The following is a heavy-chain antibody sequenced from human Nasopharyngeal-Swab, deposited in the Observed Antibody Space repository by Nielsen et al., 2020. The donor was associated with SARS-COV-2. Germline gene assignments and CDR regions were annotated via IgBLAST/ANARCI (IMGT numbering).Heavy chain of an antibody. D-gene: IGHD1-26*01. CDR2: ISYDGSNK. CDR3: AKESRNEGWELRYYFDY. CDR1: GFTFSSYG. Sequence: GGSLRLSCAASGFTFSSYGMHWVRQAPGKGLEWVAVISYDGSNKYYADSVKGRFTISRDNSRNTLYLQMNSLRAEDTAVYYCAKESRNEGWELRYYFDYWGQEPWSPSPQ. V-gene: IGHV3-30*18. J-gene: IGHJ4*01.